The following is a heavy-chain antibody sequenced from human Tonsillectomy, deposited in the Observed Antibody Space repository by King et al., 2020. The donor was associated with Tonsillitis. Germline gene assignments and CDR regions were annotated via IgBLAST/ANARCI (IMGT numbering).Heavy chain of an antibody. D-gene: IGHD6-13*01. CDR2: INPESGGT. Sequence: QLVQSGAEIKKPGASVKVSCQASGYTFTDHHIYWVRQAPGQGLEWMGRINPESGGTNYARNFQGRVTMTRDTSISTAYMELTSLRSDDTAVYYCSRVHYSSSWYGDYFDYWGQGALVTVSS. CDR3: SRVHYSSSWYGDYFDY. CDR1: GYTFTDHH. J-gene: IGHJ4*02. V-gene: IGHV1-2*02.